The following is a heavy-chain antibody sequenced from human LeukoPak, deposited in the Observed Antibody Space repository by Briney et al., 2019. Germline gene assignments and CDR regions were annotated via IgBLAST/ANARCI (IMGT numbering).Heavy chain of an antibody. CDR2: IKQDGSEK. CDR1: GFTFSGYW. D-gene: IGHD2-2*01. J-gene: IGHJ3*02. V-gene: IGHV3-7*01. Sequence: PGGSLRLSCAASGFTFSGYWMSWVRQAPGKGLEWVANIKQDGSEKNYVVSVEGRFTISRDNAKNSLYLQMNSLRAEDTAVYYCARPLNAVWAFDIWGHGTMVTVSS. CDR3: ARPLNAVWAFDI.